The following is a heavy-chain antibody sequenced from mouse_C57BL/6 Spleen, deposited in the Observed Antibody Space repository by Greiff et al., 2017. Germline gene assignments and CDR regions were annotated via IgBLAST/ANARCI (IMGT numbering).Heavy chain of an antibody. V-gene: IGHV1-69*01. CDR3: ARSGSSFYAMDY. CDR1: GYTFTSYW. Sequence: VQLQQSGAELVMPGASVKLSCKASGYTFTSYWMHWVKQRPGQGLDWIGEIDPSDSYTNYNQNFKGKSTLTVDKSSSTAYMQLSSLTSEDSAVYYCARSGSSFYAMDYWGQGTSVTVAS. J-gene: IGHJ4*01. CDR2: IDPSDSYT. D-gene: IGHD1-1*01.